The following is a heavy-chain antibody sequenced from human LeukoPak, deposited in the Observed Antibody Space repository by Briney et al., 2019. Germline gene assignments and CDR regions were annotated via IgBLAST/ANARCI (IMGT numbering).Heavy chain of an antibody. D-gene: IGHD6-19*01. CDR1: GFTFSSYG. Sequence: GGSLRLSCAASGFTFSSYGMHWVRQAPGKGLEWVAFIRYDGSNKYYADSVKGRFTISRDNSKNTLYLQMNSLRAEDTAVYYCAKGGFGAAVAASFDYWGQGTLVTVPS. CDR2: IRYDGSNK. J-gene: IGHJ4*02. CDR3: AKGGFGAAVAASFDY. V-gene: IGHV3-30*02.